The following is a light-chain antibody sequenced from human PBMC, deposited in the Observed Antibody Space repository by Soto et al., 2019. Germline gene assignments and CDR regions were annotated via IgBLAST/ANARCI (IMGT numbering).Light chain of an antibody. V-gene: IGLV7-46*01. CDR2: DTS. CDR1: TGAVTSGHY. CDR3: LLSYSGARAVV. J-gene: IGLJ2*01. Sequence: QAVVTQEPSLTVSQGGTVTLTCGSSTGAVTSGHYPYWFQQKPGQAPRTLIYDTSNKHSWTPARFSGSLLGGKAALTLSGAQTEDEAEYYCLLSYSGARAVVFGGGTKLTVL.